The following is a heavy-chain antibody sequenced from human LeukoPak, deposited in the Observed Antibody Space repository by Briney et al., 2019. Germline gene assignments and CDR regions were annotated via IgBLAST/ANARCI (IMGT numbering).Heavy chain of an antibody. CDR3: ARDDFWSGYVYYYYGMDV. D-gene: IGHD3-3*01. CDR2: IIPIFGTA. V-gene: IGHV1-69*13. Sequence: ASVKVSCKASGYTFTTYGISWVRQAPGQGLEWMGGIIPIFGTANYAQKFQGRVTITADESTSTAYMELSSLRSEDTAVYYCARDDFWSGYVYYYYGMDVWGQGTTVTVSS. J-gene: IGHJ6*02. CDR1: GYTFTTYG.